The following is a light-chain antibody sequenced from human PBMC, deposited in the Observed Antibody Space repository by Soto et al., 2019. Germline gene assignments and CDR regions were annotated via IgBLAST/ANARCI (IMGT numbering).Light chain of an antibody. J-gene: IGKJ1*01. CDR2: SAS. CDR1: QGIRSQ. Sequence: ILMTQSPSSLAAFVGDRVTISWRASQGIRSQLAWYQQKPGKSPKLLISSASSLQSGVPSRFSGSGSGTDFTLTISSLQPEDFASYFCLQHYNYPRTFGQGTRVEIK. V-gene: IGKV1-6*01. CDR3: LQHYNYPRT.